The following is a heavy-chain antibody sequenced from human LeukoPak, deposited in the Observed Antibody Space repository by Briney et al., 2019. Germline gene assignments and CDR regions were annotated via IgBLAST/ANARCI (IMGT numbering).Heavy chain of an antibody. D-gene: IGHD6-13*01. Sequence: GGSLRLSCAASGFTVSSNYMSWVRQAPGKGLEWVSVIYSGGSTYYADSVKGRFTISRDNSKNTLYLQMNSLRAEDTAVYYCAKDLAGYSSSWYEESWFDPWGQGTLVTVSS. V-gene: IGHV3-53*01. CDR2: IYSGGST. CDR1: GFTVSSNY. J-gene: IGHJ5*02. CDR3: AKDLAGYSSSWYEESWFDP.